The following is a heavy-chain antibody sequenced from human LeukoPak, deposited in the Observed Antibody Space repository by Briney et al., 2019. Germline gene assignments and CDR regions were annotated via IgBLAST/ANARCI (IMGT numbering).Heavy chain of an antibody. J-gene: IGHJ1*01. CDR1: DDSINIKTYY. Sequence: SEALSLTCTVSDDSINIKTYYWGWIRQPPGKGLEWIGTSYYTGRTYYNPSLKSRVTISVDTSMNQFSLRLSSVTAAGTAVYYCARDSGSGLYCSAGSCFLHWGQGTLVTVSS. D-gene: IGHD2-15*01. CDR3: ARDSGSGLYCSAGSCFLH. V-gene: IGHV4-39*07. CDR2: SYYTGRT.